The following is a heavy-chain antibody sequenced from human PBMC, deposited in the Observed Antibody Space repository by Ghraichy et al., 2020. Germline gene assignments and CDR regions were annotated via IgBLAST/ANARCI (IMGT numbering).Heavy chain of an antibody. D-gene: IGHD3-3*01. CDR3: ARVEHLECLSFEC. J-gene: IGHJ4*02. V-gene: IGHV4-59*01. Sequence: SQTLSLTCTVSGDSMGTSYWTWIRQPPGKGLEWIGYVSYSGSATYHPSLKSRLNIFLDASRNQFSFKLTSVTAADTAVYYCARVEHLECLSFECWGQGLLVTVSS. CDR2: VSYSGSA. CDR1: GDSMGTSY.